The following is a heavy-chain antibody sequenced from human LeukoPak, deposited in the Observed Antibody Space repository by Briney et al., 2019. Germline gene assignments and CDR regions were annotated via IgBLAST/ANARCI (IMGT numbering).Heavy chain of an antibody. CDR1: GFTFSSYW. D-gene: IGHD6-19*01. CDR2: IKEDGSEK. Sequence: GGSLRLSCAGSGFTFSSYWMSWVRQAPGKGLEWVANIKEDGSEKYYVDSVKGRFTISRDDAKNSLYLQMNSLRVEDTAVYYCARALAVAGTGYWGQGTLVTVSS. J-gene: IGHJ4*02. CDR3: ARALAVAGTGY. V-gene: IGHV3-7*01.